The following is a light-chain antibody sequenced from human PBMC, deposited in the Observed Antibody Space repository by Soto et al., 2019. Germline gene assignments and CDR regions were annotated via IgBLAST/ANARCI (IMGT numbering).Light chain of an antibody. CDR1: QSISSW. CDR3: QQYNSYPYT. Sequence: DIRMTQFPSTLSASVGDRVTITCRASQSISSWLAWYQQKPGKAPKLLIYKASSLESGVPSRFSGSGSGTEFTLTISSLQPDDFATYYCQQYNSYPYTFGQGTKLEIK. V-gene: IGKV1-5*03. CDR2: KAS. J-gene: IGKJ2*01.